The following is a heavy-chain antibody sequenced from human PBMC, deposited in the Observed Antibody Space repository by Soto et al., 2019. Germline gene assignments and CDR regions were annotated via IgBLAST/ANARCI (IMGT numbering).Heavy chain of an antibody. Sequence: EVQLLESGGGLVQPGGSLRLSCAASGFTFSSYAMSWVRQAPGKGLEWVSVISGSGDSTYYADSVKGRFTISRDNSKNTLYLQMHSLSAEDTAVYCCARRGSGSYYDYWGQGTLVTVSS. CDR1: GFTFSSYA. CDR3: ARRGSGSYYDY. CDR2: ISGSGDST. J-gene: IGHJ4*02. V-gene: IGHV3-23*01. D-gene: IGHD1-26*01.